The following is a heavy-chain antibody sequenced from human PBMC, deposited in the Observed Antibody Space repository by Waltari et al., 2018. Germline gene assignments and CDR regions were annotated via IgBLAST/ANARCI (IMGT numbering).Heavy chain of an antibody. D-gene: IGHD6-13*01. J-gene: IGHJ4*02. CDR3: ARSSRSSPLVDY. Sequence: EVQLVESGGGLVKPGGSMRLSGADAGITFGGYSRNWVRQAPGKGLGWFSSISSSSSYRYHAGAVKGRVTISRDNAKNPLFLQRNSLSAEYTAVYYCARSSRSSPLVDYWGQGTLVTVSS. CDR2: ISSSSSYR. V-gene: IGHV3-21*01. CDR1: GITFGGYS.